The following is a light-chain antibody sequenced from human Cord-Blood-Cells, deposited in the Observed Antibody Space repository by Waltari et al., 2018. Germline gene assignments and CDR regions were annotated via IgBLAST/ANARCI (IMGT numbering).Light chain of an antibody. CDR2: AAS. J-gene: IGKJ3*01. V-gene: IGKV1-39*01. CDR1: QSISSY. Sequence: DIQMTQSPSSLSASVGDRVTITCRASQSISSYLNWYQQKPGKAPKLLIYAASSLQSGVPSRFSSSGSGTDFTLTISSLQPEDVATYYCQQSYSTPLVTFGPGTKVDIK. CDR3: QQSYSTPLVT.